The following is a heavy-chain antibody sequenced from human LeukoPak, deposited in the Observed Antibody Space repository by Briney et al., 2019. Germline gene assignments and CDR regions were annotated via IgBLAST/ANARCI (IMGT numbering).Heavy chain of an antibody. V-gene: IGHV4-59*11. D-gene: IGHD4-17*01. CDR2: ISYIGST. J-gene: IGHJ3*02. CDR1: DDSFSSHY. Sequence: SETLSLTCAVSDDSFSSHYWTWIRQPPGKGLEWIGYISYIGSTNYNPSLKSRVTISIDTSKNQYSLKLSSVTAADTAVYYCARDLVTVTRGFDIWGQGTMVSVSS. CDR3: ARDLVTVTRGFDI.